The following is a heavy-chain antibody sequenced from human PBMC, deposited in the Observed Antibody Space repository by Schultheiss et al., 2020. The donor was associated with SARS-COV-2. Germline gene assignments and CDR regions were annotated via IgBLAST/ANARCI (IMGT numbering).Heavy chain of an antibody. Sequence: GGSLRLSCAASGFTFSSYGMHWVRQAPGKGLEWVAVISYDGSNKYYADSVKGRFTISRDNSKNTLYLQMNSLRAEDTAVYYCAKAGSNDFWTLFDYWGQGTLVTVSS. CDR2: ISYDGSNK. D-gene: IGHD3-3*01. CDR1: GFTFSSYG. CDR3: AKAGSNDFWTLFDY. V-gene: IGHV3-30*18. J-gene: IGHJ4*02.